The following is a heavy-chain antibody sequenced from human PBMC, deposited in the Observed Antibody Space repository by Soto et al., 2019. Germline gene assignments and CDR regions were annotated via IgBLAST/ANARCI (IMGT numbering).Heavy chain of an antibody. J-gene: IGHJ4*02. CDR2: INHSGST. V-gene: IGHV4-34*01. CDR3: ARDLNDYGDYVRVGY. Sequence: SETLSLTCAVYGGSFSGYYWSWIRQPPGKGLEWIGEINHSGSTNYNPSLKSRVTISVDTSKNQFSLKLSSVTAADTAVYYCARDLNDYGDYVRVGYWGQGTLVTV. CDR1: GGSFSGYY. D-gene: IGHD4-17*01.